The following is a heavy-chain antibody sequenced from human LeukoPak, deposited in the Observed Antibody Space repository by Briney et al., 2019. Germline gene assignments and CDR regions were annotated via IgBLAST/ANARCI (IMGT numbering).Heavy chain of an antibody. V-gene: IGHV5-51*01. Sequence: RGESLKIFCRGSGYSFTSYWIGWVRQMPGKGLEWMGIIYSGDSDTRYSPSFQGQVTISADKSISTAYLQWSSLKASDTAMYYCARSTATVTTEYYFDYWGQGTLVTVSS. J-gene: IGHJ4*02. CDR3: ARSTATVTTEYYFDY. D-gene: IGHD4-11*01. CDR1: GYSFTSYW. CDR2: IYSGDSDT.